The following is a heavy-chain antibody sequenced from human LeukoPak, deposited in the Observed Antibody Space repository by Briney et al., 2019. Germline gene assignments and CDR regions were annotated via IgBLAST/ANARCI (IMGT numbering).Heavy chain of an antibody. J-gene: IGHJ5*02. CDR3: AGHSSSWNNWFDP. CDR2: IYYSGST. D-gene: IGHD6-13*01. CDR1: GGSISSYY. V-gene: IGHV4-59*01. Sequence: SETLSLTCTVSGGSISSYYWSWLRQPPGKGLEWIGYIYYSGSTNYNPSLKSRVTISVDTSKNQFSLKLSSVTAADTAVYYCAGHSSSWNNWFDPWGQGTLVTVSS.